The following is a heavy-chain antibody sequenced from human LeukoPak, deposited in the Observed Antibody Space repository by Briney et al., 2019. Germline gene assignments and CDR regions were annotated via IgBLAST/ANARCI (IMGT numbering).Heavy chain of an antibody. CDR3: AKEADSCGYSLSY. V-gene: IGHV3-30*18. Sequence: GGSLRLSCAASGFTFSSYGMHWVRQAPGKGLEWVAVISYDGSNKYYADSVKGRFTISRDNSKNTLYLQMNSLRAEDTAVYYCAKEADSCGYSLSYWGQGTLVTVSS. J-gene: IGHJ4*02. D-gene: IGHD3-22*01. CDR1: GFTFSSYG. CDR2: ISYDGSNK.